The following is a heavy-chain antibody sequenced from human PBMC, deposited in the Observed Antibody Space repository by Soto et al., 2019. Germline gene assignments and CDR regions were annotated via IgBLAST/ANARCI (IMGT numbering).Heavy chain of an antibody. CDR3: ARAGCSGGSCYLYYYYYYMDV. CDR1: GGSFSGYY. D-gene: IGHD2-15*01. V-gene: IGHV4-34*01. J-gene: IGHJ6*03. Sequence: SETLSLTCAVYGGSFSGYYWSWIRQPPGKGLEWIGEINHSGSTNYNPSLKSRVTISVDTSKNQFSLKLSSVTAADTAVYYCARAGCSGGSCYLYYYYYYMDVWGKGTTVTVSS. CDR2: INHSGST.